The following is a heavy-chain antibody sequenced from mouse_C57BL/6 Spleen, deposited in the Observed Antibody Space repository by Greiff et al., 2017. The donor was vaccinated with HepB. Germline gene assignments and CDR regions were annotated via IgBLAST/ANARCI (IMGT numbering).Heavy chain of an antibody. V-gene: IGHV1-64*01. J-gene: IGHJ2*01. CDR2: IHPNSGST. CDR1: GYTFTSYW. Sequence: QVQLQQPGAELVKPGASVKLSCKASGYTFTSYWMHWVKQRPGQGLEWIGMIHPNSGSTNYNEKFKSKATLTVDKSSSTAYMQLSSLTSEDSAVYYCAREGVLRSLSYFDYWGQDTTLTVSS. CDR3: AREGVLRSLSYFDY. D-gene: IGHD1-1*01.